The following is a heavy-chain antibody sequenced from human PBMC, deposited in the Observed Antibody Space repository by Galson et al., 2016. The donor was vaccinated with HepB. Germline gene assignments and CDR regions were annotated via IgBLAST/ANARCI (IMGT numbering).Heavy chain of an antibody. J-gene: IGHJ4*02. CDR1: GGSISTSSYY. Sequence: ETLSLTCTVSGGSISTSSYYGGWIRQPPGKGLEWIVSVSYSGNTYYNPSLKSRVTTSVDTSKNQFSLKLRSVTAADTAVYYCARIFPYTNYVGSFDYWGQGALVAVSS. CDR3: ARIFPYTNYVGSFDY. D-gene: IGHD4-11*01. V-gene: IGHV4-39*01. CDR2: VSYSGNT.